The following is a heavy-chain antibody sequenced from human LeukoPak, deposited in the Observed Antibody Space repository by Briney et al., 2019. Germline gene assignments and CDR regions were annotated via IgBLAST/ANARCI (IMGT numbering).Heavy chain of an antibody. J-gene: IGHJ4*02. Sequence: PVGSLRLSCAASGFTFSSYAMSWVRQAPGKGLEGVSGISANGDATKYADSVKGRFTISRDNSKNTVFLQMNSLRADDTAVYYCAKEGRIAAGTGDYFDYWGQGTLVTVSS. V-gene: IGHV3-23*01. CDR1: GFTFSSYA. CDR2: ISANGDAT. D-gene: IGHD6-13*01. CDR3: AKEGRIAAGTGDYFDY.